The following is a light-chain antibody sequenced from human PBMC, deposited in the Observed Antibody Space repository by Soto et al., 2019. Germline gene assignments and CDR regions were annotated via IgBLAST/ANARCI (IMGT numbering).Light chain of an antibody. V-gene: IGKV2-28*01. J-gene: IGKJ1*01. CDR1: QSLLQSNGYNY. CDR2: LGS. Sequence: DIVMTQSPLSLPVTPGEPASISCRSSQSLLQSNGYNYLDWYLQKPGQSPQLLIYLGSNRAPGVPDRFSGSGSGTDFTLKISRVEAEDVGVYYCMQPLQSWTFGQGTKVEIK. CDR3: MQPLQSWT.